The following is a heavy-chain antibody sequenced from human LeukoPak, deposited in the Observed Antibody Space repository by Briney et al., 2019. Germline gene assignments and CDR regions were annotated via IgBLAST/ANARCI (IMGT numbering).Heavy chain of an antibody. CDR3: VPSAGHLDH. J-gene: IGHJ4*02. CDR1: GFTFSVYS. Sequence: GGSLRLSCAASGFTFSVYSRNWVRQAPGKGLEWVSYISANSDTMYYTDSVTGRFTISRDNAKNSLFLQMYSLRAEDTAVYYCVPSAGHLDHWGQGTLVTVSS. CDR2: ISANSDTM. V-gene: IGHV3-48*01.